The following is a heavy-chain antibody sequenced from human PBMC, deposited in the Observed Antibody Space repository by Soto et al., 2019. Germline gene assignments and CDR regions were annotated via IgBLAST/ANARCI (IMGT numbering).Heavy chain of an antibody. CDR3: AKDRPYCTTAFCTPNKYGMDV. D-gene: IGHD2-8*01. Sequence: GGSLRLSCAASGFTFSYYAMSWVRQAPGKGLEWVSTLSGGGGSTYYADSVKGRFTISRDSSKNTLFLQMNSLRAEDTAVYYCAKDRPYCTTAFCTPNKYGMDVWGQGTTVTVSS. J-gene: IGHJ6*02. CDR2: LSGGGGST. CDR1: GFTFSYYA. V-gene: IGHV3-23*01.